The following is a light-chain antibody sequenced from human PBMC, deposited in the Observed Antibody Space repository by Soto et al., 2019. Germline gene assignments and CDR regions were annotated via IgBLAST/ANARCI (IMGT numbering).Light chain of an antibody. V-gene: IGKV3-11*01. J-gene: IGKJ2*01. Sequence: EIVLTQSPATLSLSPGDRATLSCRASQSVSSYLAWYQQKPGQAPRLLIYDASNSATGIPARFSGSGSGTAFTLTISSLEPEDFAVYYCQQRSNWPPYTFGQGTKLEIK. CDR1: QSVSSY. CDR3: QQRSNWPPYT. CDR2: DAS.